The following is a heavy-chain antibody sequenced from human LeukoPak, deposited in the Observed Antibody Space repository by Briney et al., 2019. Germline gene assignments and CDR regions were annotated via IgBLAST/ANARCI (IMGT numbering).Heavy chain of an antibody. CDR2: LYCDGDS. CDR1: GFSLSTTGVG. CDR3: AHSLGRRKDYYYMDV. V-gene: IGHV2-5*02. J-gene: IGHJ6*03. Sequence: SGPTLVKATQTLTLTCTFSGFSLSTTGVGVGWIRQPPGKALEWLALLYCDGDSRYSLSLKNRITITKDTSNNQVVLRMINMDPVDTATYFCAHSLGRRKDYYYMDVWGKGTTVTVSS.